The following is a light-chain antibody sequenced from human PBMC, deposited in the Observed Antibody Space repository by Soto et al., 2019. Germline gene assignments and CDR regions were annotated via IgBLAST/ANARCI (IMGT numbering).Light chain of an antibody. Sequence: QSALTQPASVSGSPGQSITVSCTGTSSDVSAYNYVSWYQQHPGKAPKLMIYDVNNRPSGVSIRFSGSKSGNTASLSISGLQAEDEADYYCTSYTSGITVYVFGTGTQLTVL. J-gene: IGLJ1*01. V-gene: IGLV2-14*01. CDR3: TSYTSGITVYV. CDR1: SSDVSAYNY. CDR2: DVN.